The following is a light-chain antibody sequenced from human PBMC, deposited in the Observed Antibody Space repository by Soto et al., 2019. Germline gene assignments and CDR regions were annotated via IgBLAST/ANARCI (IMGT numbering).Light chain of an antibody. V-gene: IGKV3-11*01. CDR3: QQRSNWPPQCT. J-gene: IGKJ3*01. CDR1: QSFGGY. CDR2: XAY. Sequence: IVLTQSPATVLLSEGGRATLPXSPSQSFGGYVAWHQQKPGQAPRLIXXXAYXWATGIPARFSASGSGTDFTLPISSLEPEDFAFEYCQQRSNWPPQCTFGPGTKVDIK.